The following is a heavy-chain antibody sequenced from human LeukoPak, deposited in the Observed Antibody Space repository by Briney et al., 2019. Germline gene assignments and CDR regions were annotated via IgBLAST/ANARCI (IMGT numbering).Heavy chain of an antibody. J-gene: IGHJ4*02. Sequence: GGSLRLSCAASGFTFDDYAMHWVRQAPGKGLEWVSGISWNSGNIGYADSVKGRFTISRDNAKNSLFLQMNSLRAEDTALYYCAKDYCSSTTCYYNYWGQETLVTVSS. CDR2: ISWNSGNI. CDR1: GFTFDDYA. CDR3: AKDYCSSTTCYYNY. V-gene: IGHV3-9*01. D-gene: IGHD2-2*01.